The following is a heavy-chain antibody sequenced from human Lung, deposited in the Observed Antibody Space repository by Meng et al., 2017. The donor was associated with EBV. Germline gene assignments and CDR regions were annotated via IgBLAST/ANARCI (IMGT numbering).Heavy chain of an antibody. Sequence: QGHRQTTGQWLVKPSLTLYFTCAYSRYIGASPGAALNWTRHAPSRGLGGLERTYYWAKWYNDYAVSVKDRIAINPYTSKSQFFFQLNSVTPEDTAVYYCARDYGTSRPFEYWGQGILVTVSS. V-gene: IGHV6-1*01. CDR1: RYIGASPGAA. CDR3: ARDYGTSRPFEY. CDR2: TYYWAKWYN. J-gene: IGHJ4*02. D-gene: IGHD1/OR15-1a*01.